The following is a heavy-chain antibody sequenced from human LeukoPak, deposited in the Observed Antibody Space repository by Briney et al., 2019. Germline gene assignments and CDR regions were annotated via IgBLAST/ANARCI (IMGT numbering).Heavy chain of an antibody. CDR3: ARPPHDFWSGSARGDAFDI. CDR1: GGSISSSSYY. V-gene: IGHV4-39*01. D-gene: IGHD3-3*01. J-gene: IGHJ3*02. Sequence: SETLSLTYTVSGGSISSSSYYWGWIRQPPGKGLEWIGSIYYSGSTYYNPSLKSRVTISVDTSKNQFSLKLSSVTAADTAVYYCARPPHDFWSGSARGDAFDIWGQGTMVTVSS. CDR2: IYYSGST.